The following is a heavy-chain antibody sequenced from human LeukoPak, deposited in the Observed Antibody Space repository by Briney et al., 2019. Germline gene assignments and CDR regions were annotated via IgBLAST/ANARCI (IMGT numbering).Heavy chain of an antibody. J-gene: IGHJ6*02. Sequence: SETLSLTCTVSGGSISSYYWSWIRQPPGKGLEWIGYIYYSGSTNYNPSLKSRVTISVDTSKNQFSLKLSSVTAADTAVYHCARIVQLWPWNYYGMDVWGQGTTVTVSS. CDR3: ARIVQLWPWNYYGMDV. CDR2: IYYSGST. D-gene: IGHD5-18*01. V-gene: IGHV4-59*01. CDR1: GGSISSYY.